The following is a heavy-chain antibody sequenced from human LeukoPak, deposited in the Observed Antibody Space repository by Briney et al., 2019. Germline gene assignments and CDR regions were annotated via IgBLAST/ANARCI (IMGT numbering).Heavy chain of an antibody. CDR2: ISAYNGNT. D-gene: IGHD2-2*02. Sequence: ASVKVSCKASGYTFTSYGISWVRQAPGQGLEWMGWISAYNGNTNYAQKLQGRVTMTTDTSPSKAYMELRSLRSDDTAVYYYARGYCSSTSCYRLDPWGQGTLVTVSS. J-gene: IGHJ5*02. CDR1: GYTFTSYG. CDR3: ARGYCSSTSCYRLDP. V-gene: IGHV1-18*01.